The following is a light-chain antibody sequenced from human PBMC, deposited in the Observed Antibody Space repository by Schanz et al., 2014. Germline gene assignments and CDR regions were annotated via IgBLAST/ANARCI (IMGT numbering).Light chain of an antibody. Sequence: EIVLTQSPGTLSLSPGERATLSCRASQTVMSAYFTWYQQKPGQAPRLLIYDASNRATGIPARFSGSGSGTDFTLTISSLEPEDFAVYYCQQRSNWPVTFGQGTRLEIK. CDR3: QQRSNWPVT. CDR1: QTVMSAY. J-gene: IGKJ5*01. V-gene: IGKV3-11*01. CDR2: DAS.